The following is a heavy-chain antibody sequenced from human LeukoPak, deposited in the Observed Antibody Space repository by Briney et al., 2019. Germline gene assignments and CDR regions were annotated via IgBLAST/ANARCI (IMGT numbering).Heavy chain of an antibody. CDR3: ARDTEGYSSSFHWFDP. V-gene: IGHV3-33*01. D-gene: IGHD6-6*01. Sequence: GRSLRLSCAASGFTFSSYGMHWVRQAPGKGLEWVAVIWYDGSNKYYADSVKGRFTISRDNSKNTLYLQMNSLRAEDTVVYYCARDTEGYSSSFHWFDPWGQGTLVTVSS. J-gene: IGHJ5*02. CDR2: IWYDGSNK. CDR1: GFTFSSYG.